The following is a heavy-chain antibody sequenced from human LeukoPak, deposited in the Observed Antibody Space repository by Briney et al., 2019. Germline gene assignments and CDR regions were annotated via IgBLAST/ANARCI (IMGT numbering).Heavy chain of an antibody. D-gene: IGHD3-10*01. V-gene: IGHV3-64*01. CDR3: ARDLSGGGLDY. CDR1: GFTFSVSV. CDR2: ISSNGGST. J-gene: IGHJ4*02. Sequence: GGSLRLSCAASGFTFSVSVMHWVRQAPGKGLEYVSVISSNGGSTSYANSVKGRFTISRDNSKNTLYLQMGSLRAEDMAVYYCARDLSGGGLDYWGQGTLVPSPQ.